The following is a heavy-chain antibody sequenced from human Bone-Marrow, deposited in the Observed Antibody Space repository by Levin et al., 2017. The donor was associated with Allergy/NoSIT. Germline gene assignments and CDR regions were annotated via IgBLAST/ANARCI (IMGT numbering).Heavy chain of an antibody. D-gene: IGHD3-16*01. CDR1: GFTFSSFG. Sequence: GGSLRLSCAASGFTFSSFGMHWVRQAPGKGLDWVAVISYDGSNEYFADSVKGRFTIPRENSKNTLYLQMNSLRAEDTAVYYCAKDFLAFSDYFWGQGENYYGMDVWGQGTTVTVSS. CDR2: ISYDGSNE. J-gene: IGHJ6*02. CDR3: AKDFLAFSDYFWGQGENYYGMDV. V-gene: IGHV3-30*18.